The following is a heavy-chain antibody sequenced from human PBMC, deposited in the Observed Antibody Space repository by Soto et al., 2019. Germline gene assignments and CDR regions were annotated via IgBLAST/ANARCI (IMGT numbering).Heavy chain of an antibody. CDR2: IAYDGSNK. Sequence: GGSLRLSCAASGFTFSSYGMHWVRQAPGKGLEWVAVIAYDGSNKYYVDSVEGRFTISRDNAKKTLYLEMNSLRGDDTAVYYCAKAGESNSSSGWFDPWGQGNLVTVSS. CDR3: AKAGESNSSSGWFDP. V-gene: IGHV3-30*18. D-gene: IGHD6-6*01. CDR1: GFTFSSYG. J-gene: IGHJ5*02.